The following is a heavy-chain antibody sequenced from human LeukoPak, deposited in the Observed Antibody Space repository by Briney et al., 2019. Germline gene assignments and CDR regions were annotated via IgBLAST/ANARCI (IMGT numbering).Heavy chain of an antibody. V-gene: IGHV1-69*05. D-gene: IGHD6-13*01. Sequence: ASVKVSCKASGGTFSSYAISWVRQAPGQGLEWMGRFSPVFGTADYAQNFQGIVTITTDESTSTAYMELRSLRSEDTAVDYWATGPAAGNWFDPWGQGTLVTVSA. CDR2: FSPVFGTA. J-gene: IGHJ5*02. CDR3: ATGPAAGNWFDP. CDR1: GGTFSSYA.